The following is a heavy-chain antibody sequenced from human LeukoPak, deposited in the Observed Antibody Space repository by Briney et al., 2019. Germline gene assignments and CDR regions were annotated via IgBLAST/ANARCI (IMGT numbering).Heavy chain of an antibody. V-gene: IGHV4-59*08. Sequence: SETLSLTCTVSGASVNSDYWSWIRQSPGKGLEWIGYIYHSGHTMSNPSLKSRVSLSLDTSNNQFSLKLSSVTAADTAVYYCARHPFQYPFDHWGQGTVVSVSS. CDR3: ARHPFQYPFDH. CDR2: IYHSGHT. J-gene: IGHJ5*02. D-gene: IGHD2/OR15-2a*01. CDR1: GASVNSDY.